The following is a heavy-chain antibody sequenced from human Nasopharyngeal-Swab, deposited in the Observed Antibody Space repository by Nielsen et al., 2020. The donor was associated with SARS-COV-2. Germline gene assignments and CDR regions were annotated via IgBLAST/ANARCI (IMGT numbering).Heavy chain of an antibody. CDR2: IYPGDSDT. D-gene: IGHD5-18*01. CDR1: GYSFTSYW. Sequence: GESLKISCQGSGYSFTSYWIGWVRQMPGKGLEWMGIIYPGDSDTRYSPSFQGQVTISADKSISTAYLQWSSLKASDTAMYYCARQGYSYGRRYYYYYMDVWGKGTTVTVSS. V-gene: IGHV5-51*01. CDR3: ARQGYSYGRRYYYYYMDV. J-gene: IGHJ6*03.